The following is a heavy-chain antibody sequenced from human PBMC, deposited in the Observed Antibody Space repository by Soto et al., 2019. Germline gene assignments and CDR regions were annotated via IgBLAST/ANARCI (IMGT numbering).Heavy chain of an antibody. D-gene: IGHD2-2*01. CDR2: IIPISDTT. V-gene: IGHV1-69*01. J-gene: IGHJ6*01. Sequence: QVQLVQSGAEVKKPGSSVKVSCKASGGTFSSYAISWERQAPGQGLEWMGGIIPISDTTNYAQKFQGRVTITAEESTNTAYMELSSLRSEDTAVYYCARSQGSSTSLEIYYYYYYGMDVWGQGTSVTVSS. CDR3: ARSQGSSTSLEIYYYYYYGMDV. CDR1: GGTFSSYA.